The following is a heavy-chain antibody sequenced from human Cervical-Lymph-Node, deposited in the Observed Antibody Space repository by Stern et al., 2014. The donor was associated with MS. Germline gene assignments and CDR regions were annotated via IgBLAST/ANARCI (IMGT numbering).Heavy chain of an antibody. CDR3: GRAGYSSVNY. CDR1: GFTFRSYW. V-gene: IGHV3-7*01. CDR2: IKQDGGDK. Sequence: EVQLEESGGGLVQPGGSLRLSCAASGFTFRSYWMTWVPQAPGKGLEWVGNIKQDGGDKYYVDSVKGRFTIPRDNQQNSLYMSIHSLRDEDTAVYYCGRAGYSSVNYWGQGTLVTVSS. D-gene: IGHD6-19*01. J-gene: IGHJ4*02.